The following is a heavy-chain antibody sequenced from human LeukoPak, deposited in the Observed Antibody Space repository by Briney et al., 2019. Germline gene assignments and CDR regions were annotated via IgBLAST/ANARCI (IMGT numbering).Heavy chain of an antibody. CDR3: ARDHGIVVAPYFDY. V-gene: IGHV4-59*11. J-gene: IGHJ4*02. CDR1: GGSIKSHF. D-gene: IGHD3-22*01. CDR2: IFHSGST. Sequence: SETLSLTCTVSGGSIKSHFWSWVRQPPGKRLEWIGYIFHSGSTNYNPSLKSRVTISVDTSKNQFSLRLTSVTAADTAVYYCARDHGIVVAPYFDYWGQGTLVTVSS.